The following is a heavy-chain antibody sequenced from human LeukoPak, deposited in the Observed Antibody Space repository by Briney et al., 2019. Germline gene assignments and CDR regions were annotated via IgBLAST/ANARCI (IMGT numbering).Heavy chain of an antibody. J-gene: IGHJ4*02. D-gene: IGHD2-15*01. Sequence: GGSLRLSCAASRFTFRSYAMTWVRQAPGEGLEWVSAISGSGTSTYYADSVKGRFTISRDNSKNTLYLQMNSLRAEDTDVYYCAKDRECSGGSCYFDYWGQGTLVTVSS. CDR2: ISGSGTST. CDR3: AKDRECSGGSCYFDY. V-gene: IGHV3-23*01. CDR1: RFTFRSYA.